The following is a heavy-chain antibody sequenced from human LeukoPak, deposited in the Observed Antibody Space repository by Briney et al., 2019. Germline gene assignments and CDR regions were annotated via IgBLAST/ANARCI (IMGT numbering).Heavy chain of an antibody. V-gene: IGHV4-4*07. J-gene: IGHJ4*02. CDR3: ARDGVNSDWPPHF. CDR1: GGSISSYH. D-gene: IGHD6-19*01. CDR2: VYTSGST. Sequence: SETLSLTCTVSGGSISSYHWSWIRQPAGKGLEWIGRVYTSGSTNYNPSLKSRVTMSIDTSNSQFFLRLSSVTAADTAVYYCARDGVNSDWPPHFWGQGTLVTVSS.